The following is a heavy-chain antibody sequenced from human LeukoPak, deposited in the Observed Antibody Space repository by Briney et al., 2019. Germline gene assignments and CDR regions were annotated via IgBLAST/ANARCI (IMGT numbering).Heavy chain of an antibody. CDR3: ARVGSYYDFWSSDYYYMDV. CDR2: IYYSGST. J-gene: IGHJ6*03. V-gene: IGHV4-59*01. CDR1: GFTFSSYW. D-gene: IGHD3-3*01. Sequence: GSLRLSCAASGFTFSSYWMHWVRQAPGKGLEWIGYIYYSGSTNYNPSLKSRVTISVDTSKNQFSLKLSSVTAADTAVYYCARVGSYYDFWSSDYYYMDVWGKGTTVTVSS.